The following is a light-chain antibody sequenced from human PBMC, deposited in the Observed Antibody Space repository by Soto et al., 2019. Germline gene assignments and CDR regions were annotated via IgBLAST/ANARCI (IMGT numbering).Light chain of an antibody. V-gene: IGKV3-20*01. Sequence: ENVLTQSPGTLSLSPGERATLSCRASQSVRSSYLAWYQQRPGHAPRLLIYGASTTATDIPGMVSGSGSATYCTLTISSLEPECFAMYYCQQYGSSPYTLGGGTKLEI. J-gene: IGKJ2*01. CDR3: QQYGSSPYT. CDR2: GAS. CDR1: QSVRSSY.